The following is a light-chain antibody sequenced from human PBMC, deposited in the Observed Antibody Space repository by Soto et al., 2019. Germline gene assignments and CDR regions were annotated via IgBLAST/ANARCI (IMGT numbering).Light chain of an antibody. V-gene: IGLV2-18*01. Sequence: QSVLTQPPSVSGSPGQSVTISCTGTSSDVGSYNRVSWYQQPPGTAPKLMIYEVSNRPSGVPDRFSGSKSGNTASLTISGLQAEDAADYYCSLYTSSSAYVFGTGTKVTVL. J-gene: IGLJ1*01. CDR2: EVS. CDR1: SSDVGSYNR. CDR3: SLYTSSSAYV.